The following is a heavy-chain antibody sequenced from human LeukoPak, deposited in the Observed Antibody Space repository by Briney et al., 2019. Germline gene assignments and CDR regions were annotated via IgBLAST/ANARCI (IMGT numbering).Heavy chain of an antibody. J-gene: IGHJ4*02. D-gene: IGHD3-3*01. V-gene: IGHV3-48*01. CDR3: AREDDFWSGYSRFDY. CDR2: ISSSSSTI. CDR1: GFTFSSYS. Sequence: PGGSLRLSCAASGFTFSSYSMNWVRQAPGKGLEWVSYISSSSSTIYYADSVKGRFTISRDNAKNSLYLQMNSLRAEDTAVYYCAREDDFWSGYSRFDYWGQGTLVTVSS.